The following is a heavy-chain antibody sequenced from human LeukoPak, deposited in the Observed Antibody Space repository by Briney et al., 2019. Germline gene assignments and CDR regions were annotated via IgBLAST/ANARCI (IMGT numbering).Heavy chain of an antibody. V-gene: IGHV3-30*04. D-gene: IGHD1-26*01. CDR3: ARDHTWGELLLSLIIDY. Sequence: GGSVRLSCAASGFTFSSYAMHWVRQAPGKGLEWVAVISYDGSNKYYADSVKGRFTISRDNSKNTLYLQMNSLRAEDTAVYYCARDHTWGELLLSLIIDYWGQGTLVTVSS. CDR2: ISYDGSNK. J-gene: IGHJ4*02. CDR1: GFTFSSYA.